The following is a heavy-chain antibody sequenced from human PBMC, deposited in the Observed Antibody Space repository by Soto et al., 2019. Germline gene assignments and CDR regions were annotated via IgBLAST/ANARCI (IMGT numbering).Heavy chain of an antibody. Sequence: GESLKISCKASGYTFARYWIGRVRQKPGQGLELMGVVFPDDSDVRYNPSFRGQVTISADKSINTVYLQWIGLKASDTAMYYCVRRKSWYYFDSWGQGTPVTVSS. J-gene: IGHJ4*02. CDR2: VFPDDSDV. CDR1: GYTFARYW. V-gene: IGHV5-51*01. CDR3: VRRKSWYYFDS. D-gene: IGHD6-13*01.